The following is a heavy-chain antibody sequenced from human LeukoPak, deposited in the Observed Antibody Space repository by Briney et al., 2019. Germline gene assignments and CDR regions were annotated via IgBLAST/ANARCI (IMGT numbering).Heavy chain of an antibody. J-gene: IGHJ4*02. Sequence: GGSLKLSCTASGFTFSGYSMFWVRQAPGKGLEWVATISYDGASKYYADSVKGRFTISRDNSKNTLFLQMNSLRAEDTAVYYCARDFGYCSGGSCYYFDYWGQGTLVTVSS. V-gene: IGHV3-30*04. CDR1: GFTFSGYS. CDR3: ARDFGYCSGGSCYYFDY. D-gene: IGHD2-15*01. CDR2: ISYDGASK.